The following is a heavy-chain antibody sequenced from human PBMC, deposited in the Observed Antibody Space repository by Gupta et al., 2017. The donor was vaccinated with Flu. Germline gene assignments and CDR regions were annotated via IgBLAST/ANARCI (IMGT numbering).Heavy chain of an antibody. J-gene: IGHJ4*02. CDR1: GFPFSDYY. D-gene: IGHD4-23*01. Sequence: QVHLVESGGGLVKPGGSLRLSCAASGFPFSDYYMNWIRQAPGKGLEWIAYITSPAGAKYYADSVKGRFTISRDNAKSSLYLQMDSLTADDSAVYYCANSYGGNPYYFDDWGQGTLVTVSS. CDR2: ITSPAGAK. CDR3: ANSYGGNPYYFDD. V-gene: IGHV3-11*01.